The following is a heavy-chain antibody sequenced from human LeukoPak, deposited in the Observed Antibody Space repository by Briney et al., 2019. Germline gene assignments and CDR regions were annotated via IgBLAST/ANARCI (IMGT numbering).Heavy chain of an antibody. J-gene: IGHJ5*02. V-gene: IGHV6-1*01. CDR1: GDSVSSNSAA. D-gene: IGHD3-9*01. Sequence: SQTLSLTCAISGDSVSSNSAAWNWIRQSPSRGLEWLGRTYYRSKWYNDYAVSVKSRITINPDTSKNRFSLQLNSVTPEDTAVYYCAREAWDYDILTGYQYSNWFDPWGQGTLVTVSS. CDR3: AREAWDYDILTGYQYSNWFDP. CDR2: TYYRSKWYN.